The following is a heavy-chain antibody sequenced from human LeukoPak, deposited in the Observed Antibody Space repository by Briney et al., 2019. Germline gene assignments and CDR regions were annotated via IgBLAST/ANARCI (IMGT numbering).Heavy chain of an antibody. J-gene: IGHJ4*02. CDR1: GFTFGSYA. V-gene: IGHV3-23*01. CDR3: AKQPIAAAGIQYYFDY. D-gene: IGHD6-13*01. CDR2: ISGSGGST. Sequence: GGSLRLSCAASGFTFGSYAMSWVRQAPGKGLEWVSAISGSGGSTYYADSVKGRFTISRDNSKNTLYLQMNSLRAEDTAVYYCAKQPIAAAGIQYYFDYWGQGTLVTVSS.